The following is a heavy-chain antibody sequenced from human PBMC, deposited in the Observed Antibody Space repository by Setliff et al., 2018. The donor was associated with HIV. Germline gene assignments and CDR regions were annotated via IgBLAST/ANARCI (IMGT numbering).Heavy chain of an antibody. Sequence: SETLSLTCAVYGGSFSGFYWSWIRQAPGKGLEWIGEINHSGKTNYNPSLKSRITLSVDTSENQFALKLASVTAADTAVYYCAREGDGIDFWGQGTQVTVSS. D-gene: IGHD2-21*02. CDR1: GGSFSGFY. J-gene: IGHJ4*02. CDR3: AREGDGIDF. CDR2: INHSGKT. V-gene: IGHV4-34*01.